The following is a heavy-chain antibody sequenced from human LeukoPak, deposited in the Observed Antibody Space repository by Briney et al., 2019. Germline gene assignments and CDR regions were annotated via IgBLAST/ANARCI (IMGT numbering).Heavy chain of an antibody. CDR2: INPDGSTT. Sequence: GSLRLSCGAFGFNLSNYRMHLVRQRSGEGLGWVSFINPDGSTTNYADSVKGRFTISRDYAKNALYLQMNSLRAEDTAVYYCAKDLHYGSADYWGQGTLVTVSS. J-gene: IGHJ4*02. CDR3: AKDLHYGSADY. CDR1: GFNLSNYR. D-gene: IGHD3-10*01. V-gene: IGHV3-74*01.